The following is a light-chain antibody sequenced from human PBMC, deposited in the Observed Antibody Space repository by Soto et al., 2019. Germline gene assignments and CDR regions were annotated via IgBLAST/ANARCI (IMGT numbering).Light chain of an antibody. CDR1: QTVSSN. Sequence: EIVMTQSPATLSVSPGERATLSCRASQTVSSNLAWYQQKPGQAPRLLIYDASTRATGIPVRFRGSGSGTEFTLTISSLQSEDSAVYYCHQYNNWLALTFCGGTKVDIK. CDR3: HQYNNWLALT. J-gene: IGKJ4*01. CDR2: DAS. V-gene: IGKV3-15*01.